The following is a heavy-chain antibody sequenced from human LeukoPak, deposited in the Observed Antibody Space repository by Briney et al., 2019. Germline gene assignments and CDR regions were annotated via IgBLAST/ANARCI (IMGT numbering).Heavy chain of an antibody. CDR1: GLTLNRFD. Sequence: GGSLRLSCEASGLTLNRFDVSWVRQAPGKGLEWVSAISGSGGSTYYADSVKGRFTISRDNSKNTLYLQMNSLRAEDTAVYYCAKGDYYDSSVLGYWGQGTLVTVSS. CDR2: ISGSGGST. J-gene: IGHJ4*02. CDR3: AKGDYYDSSVLGY. D-gene: IGHD3-22*01. V-gene: IGHV3-23*01.